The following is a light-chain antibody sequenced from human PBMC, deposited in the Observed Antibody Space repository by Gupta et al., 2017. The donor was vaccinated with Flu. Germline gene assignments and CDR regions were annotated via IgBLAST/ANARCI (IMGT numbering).Light chain of an antibody. Sequence: EIVLTQSPGTLYLSPGERATLSCRASQSVRSSYLAWYQQKPGQDPRLLIYGASSRATGNPDRFSGSGSGTDFTLTISRLEPEDFAVYYCQQYGSSPRTFGGGTKVEIK. CDR3: QQYGSSPRT. CDR1: QSVRSSY. V-gene: IGKV3-20*01. CDR2: GAS. J-gene: IGKJ4*01.